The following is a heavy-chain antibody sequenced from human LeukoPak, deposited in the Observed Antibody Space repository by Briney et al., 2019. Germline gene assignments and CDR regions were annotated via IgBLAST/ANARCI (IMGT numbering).Heavy chain of an antibody. CDR3: ASSAYESSGYGGYYMDV. D-gene: IGHD3-22*01. V-gene: IGHV4-38-2*02. Sequence: PSETLSLTCTVSVYSNSSGYYWGWIRQPPGKGLEWIGSIYHSGSTYYNPSLKSRVTISVDTSKNQFSLKLSSVTAADTAVYYCASSAYESSGYGGYYMDVWGKGTTVTVSS. CDR1: VYSNSSGYY. J-gene: IGHJ6*03. CDR2: IYHSGST.